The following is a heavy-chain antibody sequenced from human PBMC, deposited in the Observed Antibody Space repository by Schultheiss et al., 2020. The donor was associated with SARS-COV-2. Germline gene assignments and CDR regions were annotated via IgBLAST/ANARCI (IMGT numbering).Heavy chain of an antibody. CDR2: IYTSGST. CDR1: GGSISSGSYY. CDR3: ARHPDYGDFY. D-gene: IGHD4-17*01. Sequence: SETLSLTCTVSGGSISSGSYYWSWIRQPAGKGLEWIGRIYTSGSTNYNPSLKSRVTMSVDTSKNQFSLKLSSVTAADTAVYYCARHPDYGDFYWGQGTLVTVSS. J-gene: IGHJ4*02. V-gene: IGHV4-61*02.